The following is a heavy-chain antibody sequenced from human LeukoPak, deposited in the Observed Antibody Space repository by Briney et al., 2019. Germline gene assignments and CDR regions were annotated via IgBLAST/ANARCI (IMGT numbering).Heavy chain of an antibody. D-gene: IGHD6-13*01. CDR2: IYASGNT. CDR3: ARGRGSSWYYFDS. CDR1: GGSISSYY. Sequence: SGTLSLTCTVSGGSISSYYWSWVRQPAGKGLEWIGRIYASGNTNYNPSLKGRVTMTVDTSKNQFSLNLSSVTAADTAVYYCARGRGSSWYYFDSWGQGTLVTVSS. V-gene: IGHV4-4*07. J-gene: IGHJ4*02.